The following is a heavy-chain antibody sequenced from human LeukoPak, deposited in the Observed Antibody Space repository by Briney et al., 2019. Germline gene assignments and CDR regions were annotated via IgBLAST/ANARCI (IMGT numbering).Heavy chain of an antibody. CDR1: GFTFSSYS. D-gene: IGHD6-6*01. V-gene: IGHV3-21*01. Sequence: GGSLRLSCAASGFTFSSYSMNWVRQAPGKGLEWVSSISSSRSYIYYADSVKGRFTISRDNAKNSLYLQMNSLRAEDTAVYYCARDQSLSSSSPPYYYYYYMDVWGKGTTVTVSS. CDR3: ARDQSLSSSSPPYYYYYYMDV. J-gene: IGHJ6*03. CDR2: ISSSRSYI.